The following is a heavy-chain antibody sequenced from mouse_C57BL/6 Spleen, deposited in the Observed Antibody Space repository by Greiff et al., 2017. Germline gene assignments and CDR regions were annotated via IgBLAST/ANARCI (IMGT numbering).Heavy chain of an antibody. D-gene: IGHD2-3*01. J-gene: IGHJ3*01. Sequence: EVQLQQSGPELVKPGASVKISCKASGYTFTDYYMNWVKQSHGKSLEWIGDINPNNGGTSYNQKFKGKATLTVDKSSSTAYMELRSLTSEDSAVYYCAEDGYSAWFAYWGQGTLVTVSA. CDR1: GYTFTDYY. CDR2: INPNNGGT. CDR3: AEDGYSAWFAY. V-gene: IGHV1-26*01.